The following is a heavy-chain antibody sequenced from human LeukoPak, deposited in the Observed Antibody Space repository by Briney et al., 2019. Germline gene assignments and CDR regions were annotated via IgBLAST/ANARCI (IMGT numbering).Heavy chain of an antibody. CDR3: ARRSVAVAGFFDY. CDR2: IYYSGST. V-gene: IGHV4-59*08. CDR1: GGSISSYY. D-gene: IGHD6-19*01. Sequence: PSETLPLTCTVSGGSISSYYWSWIRQPPGKGLEWIGYIYYSGSTNYNPSLKSRVTISVDTSKNQFSLKLSSVTAADTAVYYCARRSVAVAGFFDYWGQGTLVTVSS. J-gene: IGHJ4*02.